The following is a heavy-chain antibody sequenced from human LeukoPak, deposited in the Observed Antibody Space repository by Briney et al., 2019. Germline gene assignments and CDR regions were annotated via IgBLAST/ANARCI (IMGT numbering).Heavy chain of an antibody. D-gene: IGHD5-18*01. CDR3: ARGGYSYGEDYWFDP. CDR1: GYTFTSYY. Sequence: ASVKVSCKASGYTFTSYYMHWERQAPGQGLEWMGIINPSGGSTSYAQKFQGRVTMTRDTSTSTVYMELSSLRSEDTAVYYCARGGYSYGEDYWFDPWGQGTLVTVSS. CDR2: INPSGGST. J-gene: IGHJ5*02. V-gene: IGHV1-46*01.